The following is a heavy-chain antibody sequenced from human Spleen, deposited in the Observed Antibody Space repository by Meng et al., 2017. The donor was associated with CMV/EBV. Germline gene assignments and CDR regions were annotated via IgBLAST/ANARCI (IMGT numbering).Heavy chain of an antibody. J-gene: IGHJ6*02. CDR2: IIPIFGTA. V-gene: IGHV1-69*05. CDR3: VSSYGMDV. Sequence: SVKVSCKASGYTFTGYYMHWVRQAPGQGLEWMGGIIPIFGTANYAQKFQGRVTITTDESTSTAYMELSSLRSEDTAVYYCVSSYGMDVWGQGTTVTVSS. CDR1: GYTFTGYY.